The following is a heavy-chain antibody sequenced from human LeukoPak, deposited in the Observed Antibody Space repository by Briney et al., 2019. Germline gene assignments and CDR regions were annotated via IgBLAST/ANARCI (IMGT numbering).Heavy chain of an antibody. J-gene: IGHJ6*02. CDR2: IWSDGNNK. Sequence: QAGGSLRLSCAASGFTFSSFGMHWVRQAPGKGLEWVAVIWSDGNNKYYADSVKGRFTISRDNSKNTLYLQMNSLRAEDTAVYYCARDMTYYYGMDVWGQGTTVTVSS. V-gene: IGHV3-33*01. CDR3: ARDMTYYYGMDV. CDR1: GFTFSSFG. D-gene: IGHD3-16*01.